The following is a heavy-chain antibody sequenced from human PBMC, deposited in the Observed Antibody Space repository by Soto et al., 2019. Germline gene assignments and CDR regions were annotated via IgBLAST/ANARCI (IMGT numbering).Heavy chain of an antibody. V-gene: IGHV3-23*01. J-gene: IGHJ6*03. CDR1: GFTVSSYA. CDR3: AKALRFTFTTGYYMDV. D-gene: IGHD3-16*01. CDR2: ISGSGST. Sequence: EVQLLESGGGLVQPGGSLRLSCAASGFTVSSYAMSWVRQAPGKGLEWVSVISGSGSTYSAGSVKGRFTISRDSSKNTVYLQMNSLRAEDTAVYYCAKALRFTFTTGYYMDVWGRGTTVTVSS.